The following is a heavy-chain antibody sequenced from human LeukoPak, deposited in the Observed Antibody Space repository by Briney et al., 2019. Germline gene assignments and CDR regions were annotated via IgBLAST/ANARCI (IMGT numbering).Heavy chain of an antibody. CDR1: GFTFSSYA. Sequence: GGYLRLSCAASGFTFSSYAMNWVRQAPGKGLEWVSYISSSSSAIFYADSVKGRFTISRDNAKNSLYLQMNSLRAEDTAVYYCANQFYGSGSYYNFRFDYWGQGTLVTVSS. J-gene: IGHJ4*02. CDR3: ANQFYGSGSYYNFRFDY. CDR2: ISSSSSAI. V-gene: IGHV3-48*01. D-gene: IGHD3-10*01.